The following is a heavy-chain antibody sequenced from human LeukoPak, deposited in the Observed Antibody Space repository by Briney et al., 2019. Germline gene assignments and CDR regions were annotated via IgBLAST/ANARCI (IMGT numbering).Heavy chain of an antibody. CDR3: ARDGSSWSNWLDP. CDR1: GFTFSSHW. V-gene: IGHV3-74*01. Sequence: GRSLRLSCAASGFTFSSHWMHWVRQAPGKGLIWVSRINSDGTSTSYADSVKGRFTISRDNAKNTLYLQMNSLRAEDTAVYYCARDGSSWSNWLDPWGQGTLVTVSS. J-gene: IGHJ5*02. CDR2: INSDGTST. D-gene: IGHD6-13*01.